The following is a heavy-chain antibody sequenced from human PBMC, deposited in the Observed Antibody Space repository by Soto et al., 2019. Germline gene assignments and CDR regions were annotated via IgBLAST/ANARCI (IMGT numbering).Heavy chain of an antibody. Sequence: QVQLVQSGAEVKKPGSSVKVSCKASGDTFSSYTISWVRQAPGQGLEWMGRIIPILDIANYAQKFQGRVTITANKSTTTAYMKLSSLSSEDTAVSYSAARAHGAFEIWGQGTMVTVSS. V-gene: IGHV1-69*02. CDR3: AARAHGAFEI. CDR1: GDTFSSYT. J-gene: IGHJ3*02. CDR2: IIPILDIA.